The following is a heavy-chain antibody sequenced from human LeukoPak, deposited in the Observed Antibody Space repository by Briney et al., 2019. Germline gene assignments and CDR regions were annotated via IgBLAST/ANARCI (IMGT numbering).Heavy chain of an antibody. V-gene: IGHV3-23*01. J-gene: IGHJ4*02. CDR1: GFTFSDYA. Sequence: GSLRLSCAASGFTFSDYAMSWVRQVPGKGLEWVSTISGSGNSTYYADSVKGRFTISRDNSKNTLYLQVNSLRAEDTAVYYCARLREIPVFGVVTKSTSYFDYWGQGTLVTVSS. CDR3: ARLREIPVFGVVTKSTSYFDY. D-gene: IGHD3-3*01. CDR2: ISGSGNST.